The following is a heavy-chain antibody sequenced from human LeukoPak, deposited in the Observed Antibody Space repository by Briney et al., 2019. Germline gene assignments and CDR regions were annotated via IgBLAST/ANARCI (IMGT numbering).Heavy chain of an antibody. D-gene: IGHD2-2*01. CDR3: TRDFDNPENACPSTSCIDV. CDR1: GYNFVNFG. Sequence: ASVKVSCKASGYNFVNFGISWVRQAPGQGLEWMGWISTSSVNTNYAQQFQGRLTMTTDTSTSTAYMELRSLRSDDTAVYYCTRDFDNPENACPSTSCIDVWGQGTTVTVSS. V-gene: IGHV1-18*01. CDR2: ISTSSVNT. J-gene: IGHJ6*02.